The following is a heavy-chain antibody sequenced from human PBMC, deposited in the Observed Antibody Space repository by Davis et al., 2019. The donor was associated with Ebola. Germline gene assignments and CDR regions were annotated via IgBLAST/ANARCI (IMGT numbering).Heavy chain of an antibody. Sequence: ASVTVSCKASGYTFTSYYMHWVRQAPGQGLEWMGIINPSGGSTSYAQKFQGRVTMTRDTSTSTVYMELSSLRSEDTAVYYCARAAYYDILTGYQLENWFDPWGQGTLVTVSS. V-gene: IGHV1-46*01. CDR2: INPSGGST. J-gene: IGHJ5*02. D-gene: IGHD3-9*01. CDR3: ARAAYYDILTGYQLENWFDP. CDR1: GYTFTSYY.